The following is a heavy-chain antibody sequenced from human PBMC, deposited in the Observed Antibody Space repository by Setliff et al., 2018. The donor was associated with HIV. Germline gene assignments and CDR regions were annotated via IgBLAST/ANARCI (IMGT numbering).Heavy chain of an antibody. CDR1: GFTFSTYG. CDR2: ISSSGFPI. CDR3: VRGTLDF. Sequence: PGVSLRLSCEASGFTFSTYGMNWVRHAPGKGLEWVAQISSSGFPIYYADSVRGRFTASRDNGKNSLFLQMNSLRAEDTAVYYCVRGTLDFWGQGNLVTVSS. J-gene: IGHJ4*02. V-gene: IGHV3-48*01.